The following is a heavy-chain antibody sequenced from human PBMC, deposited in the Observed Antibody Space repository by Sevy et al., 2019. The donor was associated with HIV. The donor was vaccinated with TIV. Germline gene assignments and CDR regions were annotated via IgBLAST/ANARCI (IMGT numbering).Heavy chain of an antibody. CDR2: INLDGSKT. J-gene: IGHJ4*02. CDR3: ARLFYGSADY. CDR1: GFTFSSYW. Sequence: GGSLRLSCAASGFTFSSYWMSWVRQAPGKGLEWLATINLDGSKTFYVDSVKGRFTISRHNPRKSVYLQMTSLSAEDTAVYYCARLFYGSADYWGQGTLVTVSS. D-gene: IGHD3-10*01. V-gene: IGHV3-7*01.